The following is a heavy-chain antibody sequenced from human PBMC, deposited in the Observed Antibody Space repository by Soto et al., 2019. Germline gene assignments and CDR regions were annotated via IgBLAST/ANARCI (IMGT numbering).Heavy chain of an antibody. CDR1: GDSVSSNSAA. CDR2: TYYRSKWYN. D-gene: IGHD6-13*01. CDR3: ARDLGWYSSIWYDNWFDP. V-gene: IGHV6-1*01. Sequence: SQTLSLTCAISGDSVSSNSAAWNWIRQSPSRGLEWLGRTYYRSKWYNDYAVSVKSRITINPDTSKNQFSLQLNSVTPEDTAVYYCARDLGWYSSIWYDNWFDPWGQGTLVTVSS. J-gene: IGHJ5*02.